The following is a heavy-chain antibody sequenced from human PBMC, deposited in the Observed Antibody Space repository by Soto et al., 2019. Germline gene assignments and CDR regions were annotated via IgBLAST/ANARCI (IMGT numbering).Heavy chain of an antibody. CDR2: IYTSGST. CDR3: ARTVGAAYYFDF. Sequence: QVQLQESGPGLVKPSETLSLTCTVSGDSMTKYYWSWIRQPAGKELEWIGRIYTSGSTNYNPSLKRRVTMSIDTSNNHFSLNLKSVTAADTAMYYCARTVGAAYYFDFWGQGALVTVSS. V-gene: IGHV4-4*07. J-gene: IGHJ4*02. D-gene: IGHD1-26*01. CDR1: GDSMTKYY.